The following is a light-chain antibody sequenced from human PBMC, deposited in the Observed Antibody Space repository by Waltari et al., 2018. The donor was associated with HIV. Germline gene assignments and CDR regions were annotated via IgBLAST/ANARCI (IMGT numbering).Light chain of an antibody. CDR2: DAS. CDR1: QSVSTY. J-gene: IGKJ1*01. Sequence: EIVLTQSPATLSLSPGERATLSCRASQSVSTYLAWYQQKPGQAPRLLIYDASTRATGIPARFSGSGSGTDFTLTISNLEPEDFAVYYCQQYGSSPQTFGQGTKVEIK. V-gene: IGKV3-11*01. CDR3: QQYGSSPQT.